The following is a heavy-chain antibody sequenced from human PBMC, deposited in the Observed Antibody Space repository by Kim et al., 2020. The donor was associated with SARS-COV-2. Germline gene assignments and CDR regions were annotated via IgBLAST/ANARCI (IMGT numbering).Heavy chain of an antibody. CDR1: GGSISTSNW. CDR2: IYHRGST. V-gene: IGHV4-4*02. CDR3: AKRGYNYAYWSAS. Sequence: SETLSLTCAVSGGSISTSNWWSWVRQTPGKGLEWIGEIYHRGSTNYNPSLESRVTISLDKSRNHFSLKLTSVTAADSAVYYCAKRGYNYAYWSASWGQGTLVTVSS. D-gene: IGHD5-18*01. J-gene: IGHJ5*02.